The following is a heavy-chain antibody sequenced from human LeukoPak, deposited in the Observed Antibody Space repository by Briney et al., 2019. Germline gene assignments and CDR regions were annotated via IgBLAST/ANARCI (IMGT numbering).Heavy chain of an antibody. CDR1: GGSISSYY. Sequence: SETLSLTCTVSGGSISSYYWSWIRQPPGKGLEWIGYIYYSGSTYYNPSLKSRVTISVDTSKNQFSLKLSSVTAADTAVYYCARVGQQQLVRNAFDIWGQGTMVTVSS. CDR3: ARVGQQQLVRNAFDI. CDR2: IYYSGST. D-gene: IGHD6-13*01. V-gene: IGHV4-59*12. J-gene: IGHJ3*02.